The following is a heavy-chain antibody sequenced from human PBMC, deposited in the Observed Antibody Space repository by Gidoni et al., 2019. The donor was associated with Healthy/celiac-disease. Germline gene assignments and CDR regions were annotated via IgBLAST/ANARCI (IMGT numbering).Heavy chain of an antibody. CDR2: IWYDGSNK. CDR3: ARDLRWYYESSSESLDYFDS. Sequence: QVQLVESGGGVVQPGRSLRLSCAASEFTFSDDGMHGVRQAPGKGLEWVAVIWYDGSNKYYADSVKGRFTISRDNSKNTLYLQMNSLRAEDTAVYYCARDLRWYYESSSESLDYFDSWGQGTLVTVSS. CDR1: EFTFSDDG. D-gene: IGHD3-22*01. V-gene: IGHV3-33*01. J-gene: IGHJ4*01.